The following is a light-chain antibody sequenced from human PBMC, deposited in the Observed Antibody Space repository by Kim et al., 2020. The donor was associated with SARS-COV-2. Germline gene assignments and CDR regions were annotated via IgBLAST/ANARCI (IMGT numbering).Light chain of an antibody. V-gene: IGLV6-57*02. J-gene: IGLJ3*02. CDR3: QSYDSSNWV. CDR2: EDN. CDR1: SGSIASTY. Sequence: GKTVTISCTGSSGSIASTYVQCYQQRPGSAPTTVIYEDNQRPSGVPDRFSGSIDSSSNSASLTISGLKTEDEADYYCQSYDSSNWVFGGGTQLTVL.